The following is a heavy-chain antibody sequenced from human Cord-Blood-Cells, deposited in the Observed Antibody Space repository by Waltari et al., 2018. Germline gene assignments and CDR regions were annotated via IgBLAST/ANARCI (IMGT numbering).Heavy chain of an antibody. CDR2: IYPGDSDT. CDR3: ARWLTGDQGDAFDI. V-gene: IGHV5-51*01. D-gene: IGHD7-27*01. CDR1: GYSFTSYW. Sequence: VPLVQSGAEVKTPGASLTTSCMGSGYSFTSYWIARVRQRPGKGLEWMRIIYPGDSDTRYSPSFQGQVTISADKSISTAYLQWSSLKASDTAMYYCARWLTGDQGDAFDIWGQGTMVTVSS. J-gene: IGHJ3*02.